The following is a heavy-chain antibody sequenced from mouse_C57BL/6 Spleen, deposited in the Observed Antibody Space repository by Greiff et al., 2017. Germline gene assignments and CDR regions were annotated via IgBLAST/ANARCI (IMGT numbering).Heavy chain of an antibody. V-gene: IGHV5-16*01. Sequence: EVKLVESEGGLVQPGSSMKLSCTASGFTFSDYYMAWVRQVPEKGLEWVANINYDGSSTYYLDSLKSRFIISRDNAKNILYLQMSSLKSEDTATYYCAREGLHWCFDVWGTGTTVTVSS. D-gene: IGHD2-4*01. CDR1: GFTFSDYY. CDR3: AREGLHWCFDV. CDR2: INYDGSST. J-gene: IGHJ1*03.